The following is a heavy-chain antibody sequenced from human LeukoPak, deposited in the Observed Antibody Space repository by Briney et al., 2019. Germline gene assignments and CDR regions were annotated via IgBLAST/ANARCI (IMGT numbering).Heavy chain of an antibody. J-gene: IGHJ6*02. V-gene: IGHV1-69*04. CDR1: GGTFSSYA. CDR2: IIPILGIA. CDR3: ARVGLRDYGMDV. Sequence: VASVKVSCKASGGTFSSYAISWVRQAPGQGLEWMGRIIPILGIANYAQKFQGRVTITADKSTSTAYMELSSLRSEDTAVYYCARVGLRDYGMDVWGQGTTVTVSS.